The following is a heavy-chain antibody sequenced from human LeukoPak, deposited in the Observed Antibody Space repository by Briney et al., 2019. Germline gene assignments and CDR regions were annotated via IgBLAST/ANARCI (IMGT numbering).Heavy chain of an antibody. D-gene: IGHD6-6*01. Sequence: GGSLRLSCAASGFTFSSYAMSWVRRVPGKGLEWVSVISGSGDNTYYADSVKGRFTISRDNSKNMLYLQMNSLRAEDTAVYYCAKWKYSNSGIDDYWGQGTLVTVSS. V-gene: IGHV3-23*01. CDR2: ISGSGDNT. CDR1: GFTFSSYA. CDR3: AKWKYSNSGIDDY. J-gene: IGHJ4*02.